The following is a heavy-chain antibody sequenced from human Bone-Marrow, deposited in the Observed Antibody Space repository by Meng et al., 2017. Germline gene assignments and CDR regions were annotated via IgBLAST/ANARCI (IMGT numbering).Heavy chain of an antibody. CDR2: INPKSGDT. CDR3: ARDEDISAAGKLFGDY. Sequence: VERVASGGWVDEPGALCKVSCQASGFHFPLYYMPWVARAPGQGLEWMGTINPKSGDTHFPQKFQARVTMTGDTSISTAYMELSGLRSDDTAMYYCARDEDISAAGKLFGDYWGQGTLVTASS. J-gene: IGHJ4*02. D-gene: IGHD6-25*01. CDR1: GFHFPLYY. V-gene: IGHV1-2*02.